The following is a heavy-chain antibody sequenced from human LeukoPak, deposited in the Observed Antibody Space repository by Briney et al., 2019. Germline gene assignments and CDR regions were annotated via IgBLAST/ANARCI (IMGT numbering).Heavy chain of an antibody. CDR3: ARHSDCVTSSCYTGYFDY. CDR2: IYYSGST. V-gene: IGHV4-39*01. D-gene: IGHD2-2*02. Sequence: SETLSLTCAVSGDSISSSSYSWGWLRQPPGKGLEWIVSIYYSGSTYHNPSLKSQVTISVDTSKSQFFLKLSSVTAADTAVYYCARHSDCVTSSCYTGYFDYCGQGTLVTVSS. J-gene: IGHJ4*02. CDR1: GDSISSSSYS.